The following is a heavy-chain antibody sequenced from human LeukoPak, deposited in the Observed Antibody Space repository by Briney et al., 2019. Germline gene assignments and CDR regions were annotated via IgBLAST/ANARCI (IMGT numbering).Heavy chain of an antibody. Sequence: GASVKVSCKASGGTFSSYAISWVRQAPGQGLEWMGGIIPIFGTANYAQKFQGRVTITADESTSTAYMELSSLRSEDTAVYYCASQYYYDSSGYFETPLEAFDIWGQGTMVTVSS. V-gene: IGHV1-69*13. J-gene: IGHJ3*02. CDR1: GGTFSSYA. D-gene: IGHD3-22*01. CDR3: ASQYYYDSSGYFETPLEAFDI. CDR2: IIPIFGTA.